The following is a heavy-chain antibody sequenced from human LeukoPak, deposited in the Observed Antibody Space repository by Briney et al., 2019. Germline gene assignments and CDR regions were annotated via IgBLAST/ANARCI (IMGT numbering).Heavy chain of an antibody. D-gene: IGHD2-21*01. J-gene: IGHJ5*02. CDR1: GFTFSSYG. V-gene: IGHV3-23*01. CDR2: ISGSGGST. CDR3: ANVVVSVSNWSDP. Sequence: PGGSLRLSCAASGFTFSSYGMSWVRQAPGKGLEWVSTISGSGGSTYYADSVKGRFTISRDNSKNALYLQMNSLRDEDTAVYYCANVVVSVSNWSDPWGQGTLVTVSS.